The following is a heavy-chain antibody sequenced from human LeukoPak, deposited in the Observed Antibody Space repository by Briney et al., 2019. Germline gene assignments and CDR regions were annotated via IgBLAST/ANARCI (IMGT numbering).Heavy chain of an antibody. CDR1: GFTSGSYG. Sequence: PGGSLRLSCVASGFTSGSYGMHWVRRAPGKGLEWVAVISHDGSNKHYADSVKGRFSISRDNSKNTLYLELHNLRPEDTGLHFCAREGYTHYYYFPMDVWGQGTTVTVSS. V-gene: IGHV3-30*03. D-gene: IGHD5-18*01. CDR2: ISHDGSNK. J-gene: IGHJ6*02. CDR3: AREGYTHYYYFPMDV.